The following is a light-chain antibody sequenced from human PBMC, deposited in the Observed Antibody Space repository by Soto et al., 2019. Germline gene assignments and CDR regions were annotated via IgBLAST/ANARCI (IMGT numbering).Light chain of an antibody. CDR1: SSDVGSYNL. J-gene: IGLJ2*01. V-gene: IGLV2-23*03. CDR2: EGS. Sequence: QSALTQPASVSGAPGQSITISCTRTSSDVGSYNLVSWYQQHPGEAPKLMIYEGSQPPSGVSNLLSGSKSGNAASLEISGLQAEEEVYYSCCSHLGRRTFRVVFGRGIKLTVL. CDR3: CSHLGRRTFRVV.